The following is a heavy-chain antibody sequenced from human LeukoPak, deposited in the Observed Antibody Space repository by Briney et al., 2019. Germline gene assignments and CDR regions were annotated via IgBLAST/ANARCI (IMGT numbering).Heavy chain of an antibody. CDR3: ARRHLPVGATDRDDY. J-gene: IGHJ4*02. CDR2: ISSDGSST. D-gene: IGHD1-26*01. Sequence: PGGSLRLSCAASGFTFSSDWMYWVRQAPGKGLVWVSRISSDGSSTNYADSVKGRFTISRDNAKSTLYLQTNSLKAEDTAVYYCARRHLPVGATDRDDYWGQGTLVTVSS. CDR1: GFTFSSDW. V-gene: IGHV3-74*01.